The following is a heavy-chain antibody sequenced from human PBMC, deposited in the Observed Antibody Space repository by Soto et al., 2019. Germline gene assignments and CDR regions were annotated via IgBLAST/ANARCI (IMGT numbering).Heavy chain of an antibody. V-gene: IGHV4-34*01. D-gene: IGHD3-10*01. CDR1: GGSFSGYY. CDR3: ARDRNVLLWFGEPRGYVY. CDR2: INHSGST. J-gene: IGHJ4*02. Sequence: QVQLQQWGAGLLKPSETLSLTCAVYGGSFSGYYWSWIRQPPGKGLEWIGEINHSGSTNYNPSLKSRVTISVDTSKNQFSLKLSSVTAADTAVYYCARDRNVLLWFGEPRGYVYWGQGTLVTVSS.